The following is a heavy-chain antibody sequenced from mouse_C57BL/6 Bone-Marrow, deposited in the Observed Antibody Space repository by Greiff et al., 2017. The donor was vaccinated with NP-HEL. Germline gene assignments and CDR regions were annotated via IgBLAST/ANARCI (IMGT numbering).Heavy chain of an antibody. CDR3: ARGLGLYYAMDY. CDR1: GFTFSSYA. V-gene: IGHV5-4*01. Sequence: EVQLVESGGGLVKPGGSLKLSCAASGFTFSSYAMSWVRHTPEKRLEWVATISDGGSYTYYPDNVKGRFTISRDNAKNNLYMQMSHLKSEDTAMYYCARGLGLYYAMDYWGQGTSVTVSS. CDR2: ISDGGSYT. D-gene: IGHD3-3*01. J-gene: IGHJ4*01.